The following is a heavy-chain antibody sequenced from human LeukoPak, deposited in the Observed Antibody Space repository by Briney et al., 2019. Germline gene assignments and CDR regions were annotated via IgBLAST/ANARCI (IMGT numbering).Heavy chain of an antibody. J-gene: IGHJ6*01. V-gene: IGHV1-8*03. CDR2: MNPNSGNT. D-gene: IGHD1-26*01. CDR3: ARADSGSYYHYGMDV. CDR1: GYTFTSYD. Sequence: ASVKVSCKASGYTFTSYDINWVRQATGQGLEWMGWMNPNSGNTGYAQKFQGRVTITRNTSISTAYMELSSLRSEDTAVYYCARADSGSYYHYGMDVWGKGPRSPSPQ.